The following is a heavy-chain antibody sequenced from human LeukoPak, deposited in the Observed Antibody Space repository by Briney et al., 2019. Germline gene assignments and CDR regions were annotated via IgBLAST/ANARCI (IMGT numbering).Heavy chain of an antibody. V-gene: IGHV4-59*01. J-gene: IGHJ4*02. CDR1: GGSFSSYY. D-gene: IGHD3-10*01. Sequence: PSETLSLTCAVYGGSFSSYYWSWIRQPPGKGLEWIGYIYYSGSTNYNPSLKSRVTISVDTSKNQFSLKLSSVTAADTAVYYCARSAASKFGELPIGDFDYWGQGTLVTVSS. CDR2: IYYSGST. CDR3: ARSAASKFGELPIGDFDY.